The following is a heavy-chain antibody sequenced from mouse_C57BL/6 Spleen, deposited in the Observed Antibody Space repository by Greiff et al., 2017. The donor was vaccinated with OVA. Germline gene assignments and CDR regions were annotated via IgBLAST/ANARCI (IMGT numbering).Heavy chain of an antibody. Sequence: VQLQQSGAELVKPGASVKLSCTASGFNFKDYYMHWVKQRTEQGLEWIGRIDPEGGETKYAPKFQGKATITADTSSNPAYLQPNSLTSEDTAVYYCARGGDYEGFAYWGQGTLVTVSA. V-gene: IGHV14-2*01. CDR3: ARGGDYEGFAY. D-gene: IGHD2-4*01. CDR1: GFNFKDYY. J-gene: IGHJ3*01. CDR2: IDPEGGET.